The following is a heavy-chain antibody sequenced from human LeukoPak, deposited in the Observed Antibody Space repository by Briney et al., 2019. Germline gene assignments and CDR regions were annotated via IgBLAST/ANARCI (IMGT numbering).Heavy chain of an antibody. J-gene: IGHJ6*03. Sequence: SETLSLTCAVSGYSISSGYYWGWIRQPPGTGLERIGSISYSGTTYHNPSLKSRVPISLDTSKNQFSLRLSSVTAADTAVYYCARLGGYCSSTSCYMWGYNYYYYMDVWGKGTTVTVSS. V-gene: IGHV4-38-2*01. D-gene: IGHD2-2*02. CDR3: ARLGGYCSSTSCYMWGYNYYYYMDV. CDR1: GYSISSGYY. CDR2: ISYSGTT.